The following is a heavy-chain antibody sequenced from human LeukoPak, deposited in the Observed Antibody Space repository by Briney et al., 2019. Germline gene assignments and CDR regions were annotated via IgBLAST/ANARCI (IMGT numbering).Heavy chain of an antibody. V-gene: IGHV3-23*01. D-gene: IGHD3-22*01. CDR3: AKDNYYDTSGYYLDC. CDR1: GFTFSSYA. CDR2: ISGGGNTT. Sequence: GGSLRLSCAASGFTFSSYAMSWVRQAPGKGLEWVSAISGGGNTTHYPGSVRGRFTISRDNSKNTLYLQLNSLRAEDTAVYYCAKDNYYDTSGYYLDCWGQGTLVTVSS. J-gene: IGHJ4*02.